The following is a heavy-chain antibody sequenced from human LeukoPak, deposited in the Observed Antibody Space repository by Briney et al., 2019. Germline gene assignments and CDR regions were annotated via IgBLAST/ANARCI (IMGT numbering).Heavy chain of an antibody. D-gene: IGHD3-10*01. CDR2: IWYDGSNK. V-gene: IGHV3-33*01. Sequence: GRSLRLSCAASGFTFSRYGMHGVRQAPGKGPEGVAVIWYDGSNKYYADSVKGRFTISRDNSKNTLYLKMNSLSAEDTAVYYCARDREITMVRGVIRAAFDIWGQGTMVTVSS. J-gene: IGHJ3*02. CDR1: GFTFSRYG. CDR3: ARDREITMVRGVIRAAFDI.